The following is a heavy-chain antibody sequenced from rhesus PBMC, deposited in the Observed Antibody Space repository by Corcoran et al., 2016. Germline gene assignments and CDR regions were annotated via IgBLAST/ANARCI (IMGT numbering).Heavy chain of an antibody. V-gene: IGHV4-173*01. Sequence: QLQLQESGPGLVKPSETLSLTCAVSGGSISSNYWSWIRQPPGKGLEWIGRISGSGGSTDYNPSLKSRVTISTYTSQNQFTLKLSAVTTADTAVYYCARDAIVVVFTALFDYWGQGVLVTVSS. J-gene: IGHJ4*01. CDR2: ISGSGGST. D-gene: IGHD2-27*01. CDR1: GGSISSNY. CDR3: ARDAIVVVFTALFDY.